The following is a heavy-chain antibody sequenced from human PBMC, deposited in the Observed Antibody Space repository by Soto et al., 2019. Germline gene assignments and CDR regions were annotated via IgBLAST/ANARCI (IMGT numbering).Heavy chain of an antibody. CDR3: AIHPTVYSSSTDS. D-gene: IGHD6-6*01. CDR2: IYYSGST. J-gene: IGHJ4*02. V-gene: IGHV4-39*01. CDR1: GGSFISDSYG. Sequence: QLQLRESRPGLVKPSETLSLTCTVSGGSFISDSYGWGWIRQPPGKGLEWIGTIYYSGSTYSNPSHTSRVAISVDASENRFSLKLSSVPAAAAALYYCAIHPTVYSSSTDSWGQGALGTVSS.